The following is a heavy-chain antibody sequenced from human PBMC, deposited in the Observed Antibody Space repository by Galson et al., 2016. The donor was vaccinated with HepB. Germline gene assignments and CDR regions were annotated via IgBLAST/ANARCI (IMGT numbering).Heavy chain of an antibody. CDR3: ARDHAVGATWGYFYHYGMDV. CDR1: GFDFRSYA. D-gene: IGHD1-26*01. V-gene: IGHV3-33*01. CDR2: MWYDGSKK. J-gene: IGHJ6*02. Sequence: SLRLSCAASGFDFRSYAMNWVRQAPRKGLEWVAFMWYDGSKKNYADSVKGRFPISRDNSKNKLYLQMNSLRAEDTAVYYCARDHAVGATWGYFYHYGMDVWGQGTTVTVSS.